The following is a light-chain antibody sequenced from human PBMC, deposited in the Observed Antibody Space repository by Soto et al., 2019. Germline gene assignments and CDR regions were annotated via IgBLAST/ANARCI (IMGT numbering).Light chain of an antibody. CDR3: QQSYSSPQT. CDR1: QSITTY. V-gene: IGKV1-39*01. J-gene: IGKJ1*01. Sequence: DIQMTQSPSSLSASVGDRVTLTCRASQSITTYLNWYQQKPGKAPRLLIYTISRLQSGVPSRFSGSGSGTDFTLTISSLQLEDFATYYCQQSYSSPQTFGQGTKVEIK. CDR2: TIS.